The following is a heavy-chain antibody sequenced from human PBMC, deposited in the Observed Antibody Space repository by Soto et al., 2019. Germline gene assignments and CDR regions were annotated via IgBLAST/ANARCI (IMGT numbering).Heavy chain of an antibody. CDR3: ARGIAARLYYYYYGMDV. CDR2: MNPNSGNT. J-gene: IGHJ6*02. Sequence: ASVKVSCKASGYTFTSYDINWVRQATGQGLEWMGWMNPNSGNTGYAQKFQGRVTMTRNTSISTAYMGLNSLRSEDTAVYYCARGIAARLYYYYYGMDVWGQGTTVTVSS. V-gene: IGHV1-8*01. CDR1: GYTFTSYD. D-gene: IGHD6-6*01.